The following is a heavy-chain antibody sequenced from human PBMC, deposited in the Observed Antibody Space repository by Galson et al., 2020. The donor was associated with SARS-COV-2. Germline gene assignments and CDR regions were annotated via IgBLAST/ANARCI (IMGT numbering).Heavy chain of an antibody. CDR2: IIPILGIA. D-gene: IGHD5-18*01. J-gene: IGHJ6*03. CDR3: ARDRVTAMDYYYYYMDV. V-gene: IGHV1-69*10. Sequence: SVKVSCKASGGTFSSYAISWVRQAPGQGLEWMGGIIPILGIANYAQKFQGRVTITADKSTSTAYMELSSLRSEDTAVYYCARDRVTAMDYYYYYMDVWGKGTTVTVSS. CDR1: GGTFSSYA.